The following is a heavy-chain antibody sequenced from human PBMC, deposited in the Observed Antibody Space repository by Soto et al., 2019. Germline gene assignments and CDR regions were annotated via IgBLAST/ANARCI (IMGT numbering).Heavy chain of an antibody. D-gene: IGHD3-22*01. CDR1: GGTFSSYA. Sequence: QVQLVQSGAEVKKPGSSVKVSCNASGGTFSSYAISWVRQAPGQGLEWMGGIIPIFGTANYAQKFQGRVNITEDESTNTAYMELSSLRSEDTAVYYCAKYDSSGYYYSYWGQGTLVTVTS. CDR2: IIPIFGTA. CDR3: AKYDSSGYYYSY. V-gene: IGHV1-69*01. J-gene: IGHJ4*02.